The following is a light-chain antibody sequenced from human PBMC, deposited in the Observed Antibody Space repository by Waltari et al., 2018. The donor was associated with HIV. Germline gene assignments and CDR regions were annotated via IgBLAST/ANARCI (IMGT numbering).Light chain of an antibody. J-gene: IGKJ2*01. CDR3: QPSYSTRYT. V-gene: IGKV1-39*01. CDR1: QSISSY. Sequence: DIQMTQSPSSLSESVGDRVNITCRASQSISSYLNWYQQKPGKAPKLLIYAASSVQSGVPSRFSVSGSGTDFTLTISSLQPEDFATYYCQPSYSTRYTFGQGTKLEIK. CDR2: AAS.